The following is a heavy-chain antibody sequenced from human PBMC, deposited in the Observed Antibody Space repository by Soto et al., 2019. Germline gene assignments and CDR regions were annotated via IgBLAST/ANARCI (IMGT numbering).Heavy chain of an antibody. CDR3: ARVDCSGGSCYPTFDY. Sequence: ASVKVSCKASGYTFTSYGISWVRQAPGQGLGWMGWISAYNGNTNYAQKLQGRVTMTTDTSTSTAYMELRSLRSDDTAVYYCARVDCSGGSCYPTFDYWGQGTLVTVSS. J-gene: IGHJ4*02. V-gene: IGHV1-18*04. CDR1: GYTFTSYG. D-gene: IGHD2-15*01. CDR2: ISAYNGNT.